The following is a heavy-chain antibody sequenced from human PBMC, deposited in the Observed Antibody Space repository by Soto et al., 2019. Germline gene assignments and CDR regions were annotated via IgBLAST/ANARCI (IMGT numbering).Heavy chain of an antibody. Sequence: SLRLSCVASGFTLKNHEMNWVRQAPGKGLEWVSYISSSSSSIYYADSVKGRFTISRDNARNSLYLQMNSLRADDSAVYYCARDLSGTLSRRYGMDVWGQGTTVTVSS. V-gene: IGHV3-48*03. CDR2: ISSSSSSI. CDR1: GFTLKNHE. CDR3: ARDLSGTLSRRYGMDV. D-gene: IGHD1-26*01. J-gene: IGHJ6*02.